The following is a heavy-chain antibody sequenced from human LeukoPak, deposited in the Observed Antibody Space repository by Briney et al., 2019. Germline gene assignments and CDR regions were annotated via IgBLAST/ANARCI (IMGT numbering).Heavy chain of an antibody. V-gene: IGHV4-59*01. CDR1: GGSIGNYY. CDR2: IYYSGST. Sequence: SETLSLTCTVSGGSIGNYYWSWIRQPPGKGLECLGYIYYSGSTNYSPSLRSRFTMSLDTSKNQFSLKLSSVTAADTAVYYCARAGTNWSSGCYFDYWGQGALVTVSS. D-gene: IGHD1-1*01. J-gene: IGHJ4*02. CDR3: ARAGTNWSSGCYFDY.